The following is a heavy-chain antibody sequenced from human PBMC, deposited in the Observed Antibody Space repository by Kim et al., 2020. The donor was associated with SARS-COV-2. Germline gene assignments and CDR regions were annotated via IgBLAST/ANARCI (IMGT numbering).Heavy chain of an antibody. CDR2: IIHILGIA. V-gene: IGHV1-69*04. CDR1: GGTFSSYA. CDR3: ARDGAAAGFWFDP. J-gene: IGHJ5*02. D-gene: IGHD6-13*01. Sequence: SVKVSCEASGGTFSSYAISWVRQAPGQGLEWMGRIIHILGIANYAQKFQGRVTITADKSTSTAYMELSSLRSEDTAVYYCARDGAAAGFWFDPWGQGTLVTVSS.